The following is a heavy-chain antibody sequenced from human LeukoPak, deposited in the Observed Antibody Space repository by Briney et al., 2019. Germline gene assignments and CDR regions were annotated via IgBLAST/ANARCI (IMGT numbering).Heavy chain of an antibody. J-gene: IGHJ3*02. CDR2: ISVHNGNT. CDR3: ARDRSDISHAFGI. CDR1: GYTFTSYA. V-gene: IGHV1-18*01. D-gene: IGHD2-15*01. Sequence: ASVKVSCKASGYTFTSYAISWVRQAPGRGLEWMGWISVHNGNTNYAQKLQGRVTMTTDTSTTTVYMELKSLRSDDTAIYYCARDRSDISHAFGIWGQGTVVTVSS.